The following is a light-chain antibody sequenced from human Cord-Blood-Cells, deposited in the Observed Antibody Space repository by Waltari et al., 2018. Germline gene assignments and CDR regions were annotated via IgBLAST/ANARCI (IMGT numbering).Light chain of an antibody. CDR3: SSYTSSSTVV. CDR1: SSDVGGYNY. CDR2: DVS. J-gene: IGLJ2*01. V-gene: IGLV2-14*01. Sequence: QSALTQPVPVSGSPGQSITISCTGTSSDVGGYNYVSWYQQHPGKAPKLMIYDVSNRPSGVSNRFSGSKSGNTASLTISGLQAEDEADYYCSSYTSSSTVVFGGGTKLTVL.